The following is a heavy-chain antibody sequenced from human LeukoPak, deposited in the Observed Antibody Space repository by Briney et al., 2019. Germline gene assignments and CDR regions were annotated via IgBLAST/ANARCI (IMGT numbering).Heavy chain of an antibody. D-gene: IGHD6-13*01. CDR1: GYTFTSFG. J-gene: IGHJ5*02. CDR2: ISTDNGYT. Sequence: ASVKVSCKASGYTFTSFGISWVRQAPGQGLEWMGWISTDNGYTHYAPKLQGRVTMTTDTSTSTAYMELSSLRSEDTAVYYCARVAAAGMVANSGFAPGGQGTRVTVPS. V-gene: IGHV1-18*01. CDR3: ARVAAAGMVANSGFAP.